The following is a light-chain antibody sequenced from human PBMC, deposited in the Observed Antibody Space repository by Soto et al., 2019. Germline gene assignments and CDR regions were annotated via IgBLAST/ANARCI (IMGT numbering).Light chain of an antibody. J-gene: IGKJ3*01. CDR3: QQLKSYQIT. Sequence: DIQLTQSPSFLSASVGDRVTITCRASQGINNYLGWYQQKPGKAPKLLIYAASTLQSGVPSRFSGSGSGPEVTLTIISLQPEDSATYYCQQLKSYQITVGPGTKVDI. CDR2: AAS. V-gene: IGKV1-9*01. CDR1: QGINNY.